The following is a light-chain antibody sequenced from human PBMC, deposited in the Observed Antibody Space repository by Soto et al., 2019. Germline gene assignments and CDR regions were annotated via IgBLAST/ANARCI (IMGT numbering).Light chain of an antibody. CDR3: SSYAGSNNVV. CDR1: SSDVGGYNY. CDR2: EVS. J-gene: IGLJ2*01. V-gene: IGLV2-8*01. Sequence: QSALTQPPSASGSPGQSVTISCTGTSSDVGGYNYVSWYQQHPGKAPKLMIYEVSKRPSGVPDRFSGSKSGSTASLTVSGLQAEDEADYYCSSYAGSNNVVFGGGTKPTVL.